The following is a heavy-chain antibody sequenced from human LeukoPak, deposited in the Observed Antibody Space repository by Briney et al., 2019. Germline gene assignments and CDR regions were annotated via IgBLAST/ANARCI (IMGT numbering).Heavy chain of an antibody. CDR3: ATWDYDSGAFDI. D-gene: IGHD3-22*01. CDR1: GFTFRSDA. J-gene: IGHJ3*02. Sequence: TGGSLRVSCAVSGFTFRSDAMSWGRQAPGRRLEWVSAISGGGGSTYYEASVKARSTISGDNSKNTLYLQLNSLSAEAPAVYYCATWDYDSGAFDIWGQGTMVTVSS. CDR2: ISGGGGST. V-gene: IGHV3-23*01.